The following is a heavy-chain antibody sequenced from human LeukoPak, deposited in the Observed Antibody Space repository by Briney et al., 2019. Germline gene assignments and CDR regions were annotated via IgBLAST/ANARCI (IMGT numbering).Heavy chain of an antibody. V-gene: IGHV3-33*01. J-gene: IGHJ3*02. CDR2: IWYDGSNK. CDR1: GFTFSSYG. CDR3: ASSPMVRGDDDAFDI. Sequence: PGGSLRLSCATSGFTFSSYGMHWVRQAPGKGLEWVAVIWYDGSNKYYADSVKGRFTISRDNSKNTLYLQMTSLRDEDTAVYYCASSPMVRGDDDAFDIWGQGTMVTVSS. D-gene: IGHD3-10*01.